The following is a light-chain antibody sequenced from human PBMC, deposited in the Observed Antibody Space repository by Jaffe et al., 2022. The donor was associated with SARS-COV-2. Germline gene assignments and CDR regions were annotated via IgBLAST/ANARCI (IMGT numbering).Light chain of an antibody. Sequence: SYVLTQPPSVSVAPGKTATISCAGNNIGDKSVHWYQQRPGQAPVLVIYYGDDRPSGIPERFSGSKSGNTATLTISRVEAGDTADYYCQVWDTYSVVFGGGTKLTVL. CDR2: YGD. J-gene: IGLJ3*02. CDR1: NIGDKS. V-gene: IGLV3-21*04. CDR3: QVWDTYSVV.